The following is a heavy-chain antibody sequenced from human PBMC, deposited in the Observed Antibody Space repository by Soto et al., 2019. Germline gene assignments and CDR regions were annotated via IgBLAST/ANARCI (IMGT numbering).Heavy chain of an antibody. Sequence: GGSLRLSCAASGFTFSSYSMNWVRQAPGKGLEWVSSISSSSSYIYYADSVKGRFTISRDNAKNSLYLQMNSLRAEDTAVYYCARDFSRNWNDDDTPDYWGQGTLVTVSS. D-gene: IGHD1-1*01. J-gene: IGHJ4*02. CDR1: GFTFSSYS. V-gene: IGHV3-21*01. CDR3: ARDFSRNWNDDDTPDY. CDR2: ISSSSSYI.